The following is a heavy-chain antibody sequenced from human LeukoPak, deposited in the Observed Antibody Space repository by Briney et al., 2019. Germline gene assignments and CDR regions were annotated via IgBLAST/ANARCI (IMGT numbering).Heavy chain of an antibody. CDR2: INHSGST. Sequence: SETLSLTCAVYGGSFSGYYWSWIRQPPGKGLEWIGEINHSGSTNYNPSLKSRVTISLDTSKNQFSLNLNSVTAADTAVYYCAKSNGYGLIDIWGQGTMVTVSS. V-gene: IGHV4-34*01. CDR3: AKSNGYGLIDI. CDR1: GGSFSGYY. J-gene: IGHJ3*02. D-gene: IGHD2-2*03.